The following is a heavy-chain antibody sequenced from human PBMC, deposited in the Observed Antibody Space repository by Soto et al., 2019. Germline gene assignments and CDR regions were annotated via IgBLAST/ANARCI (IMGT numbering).Heavy chain of an antibody. CDR3: ARPTATRGYYYYYGMDV. J-gene: IGHJ6*02. CDR1: GGTFSSCS. D-gene: IGHD3-10*01. Sequence: CWKASGGTFSSCSSSWVRRAPGQGLEWMGGIIPIFGTANYAQKFQGRVTITADESTSTAYMELSSLRSVDTAVYYCARPTATRGYYYYYGMDVWGQGTTVTVSS. V-gene: IGHV1-69*01. CDR2: IIPIFGTA.